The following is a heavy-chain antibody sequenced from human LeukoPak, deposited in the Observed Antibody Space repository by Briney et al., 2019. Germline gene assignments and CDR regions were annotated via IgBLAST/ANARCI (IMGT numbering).Heavy chain of an antibody. CDR1: GGTFSSYA. V-gene: IGHV1-69*04. CDR3: ARSALGIQLWTPFDY. J-gene: IGHJ4*02. Sequence: SVKVSCKASGGTFSSYAISWVRQAPGQGLEWMGRIIPILGIANYAQKFQGRVTITADKSTSTAYMELSSLRSEDTAVYYCARSALGIQLWTPFDYWAREPWSPSPQ. CDR2: IIPILGIA. D-gene: IGHD5-18*01.